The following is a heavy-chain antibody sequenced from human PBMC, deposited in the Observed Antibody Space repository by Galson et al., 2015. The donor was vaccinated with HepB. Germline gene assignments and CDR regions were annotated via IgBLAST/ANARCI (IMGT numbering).Heavy chain of an antibody. D-gene: IGHD6-19*01. CDR1: GYTFTSYY. CDR3: AIPQGSGWSQDWYFDL. J-gene: IGHJ2*01. V-gene: IGHV1-46*01. CDR2: INPSGGST. Sequence: SVKVSCKASGYTFTSYYMHWVRQAPGQGLEWMGIINPSGGSTSFAQKFQGRVTITADKSTSTAYMELSSLRSEDTAVYYCAIPQGSGWSQDWYFDLWGRGTLVTVSS.